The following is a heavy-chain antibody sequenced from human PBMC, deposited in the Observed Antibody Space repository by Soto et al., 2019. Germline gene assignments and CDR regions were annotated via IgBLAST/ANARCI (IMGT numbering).Heavy chain of an antibody. D-gene: IGHD3-22*01. CDR2: MHHSGNN. J-gene: IGHJ4*02. V-gene: IGHV4-30-2*01. CDR1: GGSINSYDYS. Sequence: QLLLQESGSGPVKPSQTLSLTCVVSGGSINSYDYSWAWIRQPPGQGLEWIGYMHHSGNNFFNPSLRSRVTISIDRSKNQFSLKLRSMTAADTAVYFCATFHSRSYFDDYWGQGTLVTVSS. CDR3: ATFHSRSYFDDY.